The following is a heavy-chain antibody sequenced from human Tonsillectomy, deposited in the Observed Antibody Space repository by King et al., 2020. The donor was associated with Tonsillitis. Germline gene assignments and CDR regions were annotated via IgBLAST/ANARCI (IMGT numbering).Heavy chain of an antibody. Sequence: EKQLVQSGGGLVKPGGSLRLSCVASGFTFKNYNMNWVRQAPGKGLEWVSSISSSSNDIKYADSVKGRFTVSRDNAKNSLFLQTNSLRAEDTAVYYCARLKLALIPAAQQYYHYGMDVWGQGTTVTVSS. CDR1: GFTFKNYN. D-gene: IGHD2-2*01. V-gene: IGHV3-21*01. CDR3: ARLKLALIPAAQQYYHYGMDV. J-gene: IGHJ6*02. CDR2: ISSSSNDI.